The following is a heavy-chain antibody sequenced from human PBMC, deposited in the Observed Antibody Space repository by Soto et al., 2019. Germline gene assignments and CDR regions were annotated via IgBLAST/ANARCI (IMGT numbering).Heavy chain of an antibody. D-gene: IGHD2-8*02. Sequence: GGSLRLSCAASGFTFSSYAMSWVRQAPGKGLEWISAISGSGGSTYYADSVKGRFTISRDNSKNTLYLQMNSLRAEDTAVYYCAKQPLVYWYELTGDYYGMDVWGQGTTGTVSS. J-gene: IGHJ6*02. CDR3: AKQPLVYWYELTGDYYGMDV. CDR1: GFTFSSYA. CDR2: ISGSGGST. V-gene: IGHV3-23*01.